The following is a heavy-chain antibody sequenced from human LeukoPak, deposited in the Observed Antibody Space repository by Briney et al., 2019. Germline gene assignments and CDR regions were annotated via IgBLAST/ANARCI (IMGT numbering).Heavy chain of an antibody. CDR1: GYSISSGYY. V-gene: IGHV4-38-2*01. D-gene: IGHD5-24*01. CDR2: IYHSGGT. J-gene: IGHJ4*02. CDR3: ARLGGDGYNRDFDY. Sequence: PSETLSLTCAVSGYSISSGYYWGWNRQPPGKGLECIGSIYHSGGTYYNPSLKSRVTISLDTSKNQFSLKLSSVTAADTAVYYCARLGGDGYNRDFDYWGQGTLVTVSS.